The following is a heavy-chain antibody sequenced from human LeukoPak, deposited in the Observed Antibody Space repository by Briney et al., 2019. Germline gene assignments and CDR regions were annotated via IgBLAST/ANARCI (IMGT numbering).Heavy chain of an antibody. Sequence: ASVKVSCKTSGYTFTTHGISSVRQAPGQGLEWMGWISTSKGDTNYAQKFKGRLTMTTDRSTSTAYMELRSLSSDDTAVYYCARDWPTVITDYWGQGTLVTVSS. D-gene: IGHD4-11*01. J-gene: IGHJ4*02. CDR1: GYTFTTHG. CDR3: ARDWPTVITDY. CDR2: ISTSKGDT. V-gene: IGHV1-18*01.